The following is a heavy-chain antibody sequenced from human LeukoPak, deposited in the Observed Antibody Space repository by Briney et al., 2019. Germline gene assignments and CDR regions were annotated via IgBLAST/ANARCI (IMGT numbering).Heavy chain of an antibody. V-gene: IGHV3-43*02. CDR3: AKGGWVYSGIPFGIDV. CDR2: ISDDGENI. Sequence: QTGGSLRLSCAASGFTFDEYAMHWVRQPPGKGLEWVSLISDDGENIHYADSVKGRFTITRDNSKSSLYLQMSSLTTEDTALYYCAKGGWVYSGIPFGIDVWGQGTTVTVSS. D-gene: IGHD1-26*01. J-gene: IGHJ6*02. CDR1: GFTFDEYA.